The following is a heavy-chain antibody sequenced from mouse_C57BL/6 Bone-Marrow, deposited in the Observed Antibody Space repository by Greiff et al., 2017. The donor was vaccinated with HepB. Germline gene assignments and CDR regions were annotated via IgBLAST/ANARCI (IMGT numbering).Heavy chain of an antibody. CDR1: GFTFSDAW. Sequence: VQLQQSGGGLVQPGGSMKLSCAASGFTFSDAWMDWVRQSPEKGLEWVAEIRNKANNHATYYAESVKGRFTISRDDSKSSVYLQMNSLRAEDTGIYYCTSFYYYGSSYYFDYWGQGTTLTVSS. V-gene: IGHV6-6*01. J-gene: IGHJ2*01. D-gene: IGHD1-1*01. CDR3: TSFYYYGSSYYFDY. CDR2: IRNKANNHAT.